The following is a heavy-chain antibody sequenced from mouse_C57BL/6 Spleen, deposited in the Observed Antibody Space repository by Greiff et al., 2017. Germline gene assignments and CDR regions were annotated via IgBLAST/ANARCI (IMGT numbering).Heavy chain of an antibody. D-gene: IGHD4-1*01. Sequence: EVKLMESGGGLVKPGGSLKLSCAASGFTFSSYAMSWVRQTPEKRLEWVATISDGGSYTYYPDNVKGRFTISRDNAKNNLYLQMSHLKSEDTAMYYCARANWDAYYVDYWGQGTTLTVSS. J-gene: IGHJ2*01. V-gene: IGHV5-4*03. CDR3: ARANWDAYYVDY. CDR1: GFTFSSYA. CDR2: ISDGGSYT.